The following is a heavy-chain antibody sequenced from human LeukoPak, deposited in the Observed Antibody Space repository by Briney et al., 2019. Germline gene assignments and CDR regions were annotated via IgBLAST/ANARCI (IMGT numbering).Heavy chain of an antibody. Sequence: SSETLSLTCTVSGGSISSSSYYWSWIRQPPGKGLEWIGEINHSGSTNYNPSLKSRVTISVDTSKNQFSLKLSSVTAADTAVYYCARGRQRTRLAAAGRGYFDYWGQGTLVTVSS. D-gene: IGHD6-13*01. CDR1: GGSISSSSYY. CDR2: INHSGST. V-gene: IGHV4-39*07. J-gene: IGHJ4*02. CDR3: ARGRQRTRLAAAGRGYFDY.